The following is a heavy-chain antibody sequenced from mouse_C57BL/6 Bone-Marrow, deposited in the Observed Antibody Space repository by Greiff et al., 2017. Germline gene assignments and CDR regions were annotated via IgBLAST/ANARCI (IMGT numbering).Heavy chain of an antibody. CDR3: ATHYGSNWYFDV. J-gene: IGHJ1*03. V-gene: IGHV5-15*01. D-gene: IGHD1-1*01. CDR2: ISNLAYSI. Sequence: DVKLQESGGGLVQPGGSLKLSCAASGFTFSDYGMAWVRQAPRKGPEWVAFISNLAYSIYYADTVTGRFTFSRENAKNTLYLEMSSLRSEDTAMYYCATHYGSNWYFDVGGTGTTVTVSS. CDR1: GFTFSDYG.